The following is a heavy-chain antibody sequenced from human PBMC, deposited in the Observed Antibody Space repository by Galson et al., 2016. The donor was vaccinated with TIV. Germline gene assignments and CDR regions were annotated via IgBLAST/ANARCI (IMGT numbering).Heavy chain of an antibody. D-gene: IGHD3-16*01. CDR3: ARRNWGNWLDP. V-gene: IGHV1-2*02. J-gene: IGHJ5*02. Sequence: SVKVSCKASGYTFTGFYIHWIRQAPGQGLEWMGWLNPDSGGTDYAQNFQGRVTMTRDTSIRTAYMELSRLMSVDTAVYYCARRNWGNWLDPWGQGTLVTVSS. CDR2: LNPDSGGT. CDR1: GYTFTGFY.